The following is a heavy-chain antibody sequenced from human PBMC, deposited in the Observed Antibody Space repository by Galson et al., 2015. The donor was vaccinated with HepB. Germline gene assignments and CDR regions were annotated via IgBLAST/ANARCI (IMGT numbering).Heavy chain of an antibody. CDR3: ARVGGYSYSYFDY. CDR2: ISSSGSTI. V-gene: IGHV3-11*01. Sequence: SLRLSCATSGFTFSTYALVWIRQAPGKGLEWVSYISSSGSTIYYADSVKGRFTISRDNAKNSLYLQMNSLRAEDTAVYYCARVGGYSYSYFDYWGQGTLVTVSS. D-gene: IGHD5-18*01. CDR1: GFTFSTYA. J-gene: IGHJ4*02.